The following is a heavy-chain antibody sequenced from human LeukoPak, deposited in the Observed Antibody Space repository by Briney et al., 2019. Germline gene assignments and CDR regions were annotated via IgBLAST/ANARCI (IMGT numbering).Heavy chain of an antibody. CDR3: ARRIAAPTYFDY. D-gene: IGHD6-13*01. J-gene: IGHJ4*02. V-gene: IGHV4-59*11. CDR1: GDSISTHY. CDR2: IYYSGST. Sequence: ASETLSLTCTVSGDSISTHYWSWIRQPPGKGLEWIGYIYYSGSTNYNPSLKSRVTISVDTSKNQFSLKLTSVTAADSAVYYCARRIAAPTYFDYWGQGTLVTVSS.